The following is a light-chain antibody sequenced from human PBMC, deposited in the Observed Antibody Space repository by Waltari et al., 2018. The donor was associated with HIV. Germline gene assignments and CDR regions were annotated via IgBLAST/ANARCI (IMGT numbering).Light chain of an antibody. Sequence: QSVLTPPPSASGTPGQRVTISCFGSSSNIGTNYGYWYHQGPGTAPKLLIHWNDQRPSEVPDRFSGSKSGTSAALAISGLRSDDEGDYYCATWDGSLSGRVFGGGTKLTVL. J-gene: IGLJ3*02. CDR2: WND. CDR3: ATWDGSLSGRV. CDR1: SSNIGTNY. V-gene: IGLV1-47*01.